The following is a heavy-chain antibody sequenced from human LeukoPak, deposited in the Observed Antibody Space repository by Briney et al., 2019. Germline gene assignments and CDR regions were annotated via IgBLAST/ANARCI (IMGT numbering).Heavy chain of an antibody. V-gene: IGHV4-61*01. D-gene: IGHD4/OR15-4a*01. CDR2: MYYSGNT. CDR1: GGSVSSGSSY. CDR3: ARDLIYLTNYYYYGMDV. Sequence: SETLSLTCVISGGSVSSGSSYWSWIRQPPGKGLEWIGYMYYSGNTSHNPSLKCRVTISVDTSKNQFSLKLNSVTAADTAVYYCARDLIYLTNYYYYGMDVWGQGTTVTVSS. J-gene: IGHJ6*02.